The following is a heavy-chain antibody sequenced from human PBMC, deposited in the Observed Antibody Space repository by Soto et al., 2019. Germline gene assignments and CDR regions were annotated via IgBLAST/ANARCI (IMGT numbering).Heavy chain of an antibody. V-gene: IGHV3-49*03. CDR1: GFTFGDYA. J-gene: IGHJ4*02. D-gene: IGHD3-10*01. CDR3: TRFIGFGELKPFDY. CDR2: IRSKAYGGTT. Sequence: GGSLRLSCTASGFTFGDYAMSWFRQAPGKGLEWVGFIRSKAYGGTTEYAASVKGRFTISRDDSKSIAYLQMNSLKTEDTAVYYCTRFIGFGELKPFDYWGQGTLVTVSS.